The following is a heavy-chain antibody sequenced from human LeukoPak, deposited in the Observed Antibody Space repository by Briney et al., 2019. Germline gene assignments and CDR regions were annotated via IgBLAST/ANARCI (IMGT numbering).Heavy chain of an antibody. CDR1: GGSISSGGYY. CDR3: ARVSGGTAVAGTRWFDP. Sequence: PSETLSLTCTVSGGSISSGGYYWSWIRQPPGKGLEWIGYISYSGSTSYSPSLKSRVTISVDTSKNQFSLKLSSVTAADTAVYYCARVSGGTAVAGTRWFDPWGQGTLVTVSS. D-gene: IGHD6-19*01. V-gene: IGHV4-31*03. J-gene: IGHJ5*02. CDR2: ISYSGST.